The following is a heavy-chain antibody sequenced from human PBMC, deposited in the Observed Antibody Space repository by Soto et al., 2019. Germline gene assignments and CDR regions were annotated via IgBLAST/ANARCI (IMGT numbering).Heavy chain of an antibody. CDR1: GFTFSSYG. Sequence: GGSLRLSCAASGFTFSSYGMHWVRQAPGKGLEWVAVISYDGSNKYYADSVKGRFTISRDNSKNTLYLQMNSLRAEDTAVYYCAKRAPNDYYDSSGPLGAFDIWGQGTMVTVSS. J-gene: IGHJ3*02. CDR3: AKRAPNDYYDSSGPLGAFDI. CDR2: ISYDGSNK. V-gene: IGHV3-30*18. D-gene: IGHD3-22*01.